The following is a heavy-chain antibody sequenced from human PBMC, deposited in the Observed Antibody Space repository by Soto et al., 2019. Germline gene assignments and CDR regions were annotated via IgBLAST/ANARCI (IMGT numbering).Heavy chain of an antibody. V-gene: IGHV4-34*01. J-gene: IGHJ6*02. Sequence: SETLSLTCAVFGGSFSGYYWNWIRQPPGKGLEWIGTINHSGSTNYNPSLKSRVTISVDTSKNQFSLKLSSVTAADTAVYYCTRIYCTTTSCFINGMDVWGQGTTVTVSS. D-gene: IGHD2-2*01. CDR1: GGSFSGYY. CDR3: TRIYCTTTSCFINGMDV. CDR2: INHSGST.